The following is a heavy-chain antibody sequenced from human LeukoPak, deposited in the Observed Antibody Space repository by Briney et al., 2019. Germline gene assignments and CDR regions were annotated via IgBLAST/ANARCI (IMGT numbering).Heavy chain of an antibody. D-gene: IGHD5-12*01. CDR3: ARGGYSGYDLRGY. Sequence: SETLSLTCTVSGGSISNYYWGWIRQPPGKGLEWIGYIYYSGSTNYNPSLKSRVTISVDTSKNQFSLKLSSVTAADTAVYYCARGGYSGYDLRGYWGQGTLVTVSS. CDR1: GGSISNYY. V-gene: IGHV4-59*01. CDR2: IYYSGST. J-gene: IGHJ4*02.